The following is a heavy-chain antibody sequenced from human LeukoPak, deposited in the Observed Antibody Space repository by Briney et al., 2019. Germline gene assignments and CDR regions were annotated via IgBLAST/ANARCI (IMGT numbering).Heavy chain of an antibody. CDR3: AKDRDPGNYGFCDVFDM. CDR1: GFSFSSYA. Sequence: HSGGSLRLSCAASGFSFSSYAMNWVRQAPGKGLEWVAAFTGVGESTYYADSVKGRFTISRDNSKNTLSLQMNSLRADDTAVYFCAKDRDPGNYGFCDVFDMWGQGTMVTVSS. V-gene: IGHV3-23*01. J-gene: IGHJ3*02. CDR2: FTGVGEST. D-gene: IGHD4-17*01.